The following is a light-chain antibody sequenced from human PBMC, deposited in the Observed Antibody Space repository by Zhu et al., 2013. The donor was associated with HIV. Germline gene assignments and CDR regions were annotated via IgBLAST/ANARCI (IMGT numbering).Light chain of an antibody. CDR2: DAS. J-gene: IGKJ1*01. CDR1: QSVIANY. CDR3: QQYDQWPPT. V-gene: IGKV3-20*01. Sequence: EIVLTQSPGTLSLSPGERATLSCRASQSVIANYLAWYQQKPGQPPRVLIYDASNRATGIPDRFRSGGSGTEFSLTISSLQSDDFAVYCCQQYDQWPPTFGQGTKVEV.